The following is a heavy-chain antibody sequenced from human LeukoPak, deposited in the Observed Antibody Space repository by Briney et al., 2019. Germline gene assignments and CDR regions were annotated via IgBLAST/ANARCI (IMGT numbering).Heavy chain of an antibody. V-gene: IGHV4-4*07. D-gene: IGHD6-19*01. CDR3: ARDRREAVAGTPCNWFDP. CDR2: IYNSGST. CDR1: GGSISSYY. Sequence: PSETLSLTSPVSGGSISSYYWSWIRPPARKGLEWIGRIYNSGSTNYNPSLKSRVTMSVDTSKNQFSLKLSSVTAADTAVYYCARDRREAVAGTPCNWFDPWGQGTLVTVSS. J-gene: IGHJ5*02.